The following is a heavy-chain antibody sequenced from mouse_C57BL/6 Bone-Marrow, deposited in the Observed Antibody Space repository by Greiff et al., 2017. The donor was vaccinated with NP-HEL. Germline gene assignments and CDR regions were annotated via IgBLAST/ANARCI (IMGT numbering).Heavy chain of an antibody. Sequence: VQLQESGAELVKPGASVKLSCKASGYTFTEYTIHWVKQRSGQGLEWIGWFYPGGGSIKYNEKFKDKDTLTADKSSSTVYMELSRLTSEDSAVYFCARHEVAGPYYDYVFAYWGQGTLVAVSA. CDR2: FYPGGGSI. J-gene: IGHJ3*01. D-gene: IGHD2-4*01. V-gene: IGHV1-62-2*01. CDR1: GYTFTEYT. CDR3: ARHEVAGPYYDYVFAY.